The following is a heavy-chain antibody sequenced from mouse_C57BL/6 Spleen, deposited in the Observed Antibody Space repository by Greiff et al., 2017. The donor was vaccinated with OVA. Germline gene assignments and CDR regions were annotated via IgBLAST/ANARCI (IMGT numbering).Heavy chain of an antibody. J-gene: IGHJ2*01. D-gene: IGHD2-3*01. CDR1: GYTFTSYW. CDR3: ARDDGYYDYFDY. CDR2: INPSNGGT. Sequence: QVQLKQPGPELVKPGASVKLSCKASGYTFTSYWMHWVKQRPGQGLEWIGNINPSNGGTNYNEKFKSKATLTVDKSSSTAYMQLSSLTSEDSAVYYCARDDGYYDYFDYWGQGTTLTVSS. V-gene: IGHV1-53*01.